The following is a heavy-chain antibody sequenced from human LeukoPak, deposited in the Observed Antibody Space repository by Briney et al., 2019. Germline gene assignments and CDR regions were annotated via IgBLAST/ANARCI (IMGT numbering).Heavy chain of an antibody. V-gene: IGHV3-21*01. D-gene: IGHD2-2*01. CDR3: ARERDNLGYCSSTSCYVIDY. CDR2: ISSSSYI. CDR1: GFTFSSYS. J-gene: IGHJ4*02. Sequence: PGGSLRLXCAASGFTFSSYSMNWVRQAPGKGLEWVSSISSSSYIYYADSVKGRFTISRDNAKNSLYLQMNSLRAEDTAVYYCARERDNLGYCSSTSCYVIDYWGQGTLVTVSS.